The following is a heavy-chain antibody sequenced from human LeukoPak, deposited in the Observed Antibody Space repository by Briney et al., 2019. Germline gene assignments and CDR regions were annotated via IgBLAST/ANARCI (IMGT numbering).Heavy chain of an antibody. CDR1: GFTLSSYW. Sequence: GGSLRLSSAASGFTLSSYWMHWVRQAPGKGLVWVSRINGDGSSTPYANSVKGRFTISRDNAKNTLYLQMHSLRADDTAVYYCARGSTSGWPDYFDYWGQGSVVTVSS. D-gene: IGHD6-19*01. V-gene: IGHV3-74*01. CDR2: INGDGSST. J-gene: IGHJ4*02. CDR3: ARGSTSGWPDYFDY.